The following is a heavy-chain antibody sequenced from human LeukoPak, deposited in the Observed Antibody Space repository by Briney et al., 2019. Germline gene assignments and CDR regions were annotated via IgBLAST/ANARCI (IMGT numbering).Heavy chain of an antibody. D-gene: IGHD3-22*01. CDR3: AKSGKGGYYYDSSGAVYYFDY. CDR2: ISGSGGST. J-gene: IGHJ4*02. Sequence: GGSLRLSCAASGFTFSSYAMSWVRQAPGKGLEWVSAISGSGGSTYYVDSVKGRFTISRDNSKNTLYLQMNSLRAEDTAVYYCAKSGKGGYYYDSSGAVYYFDYWGQGTLVTVSS. CDR1: GFTFSSYA. V-gene: IGHV3-23*01.